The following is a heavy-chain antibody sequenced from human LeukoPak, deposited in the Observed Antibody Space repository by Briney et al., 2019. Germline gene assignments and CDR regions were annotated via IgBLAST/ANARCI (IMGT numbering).Heavy chain of an antibody. J-gene: IGHJ4*02. D-gene: IGHD1-26*01. CDR2: ISNIDSYI. CDR3: ARARATSGSYYLYFDY. Sequence: GGSLRLSCAASGFTFSSYSMNWVRQAPGKGLEWVSCISNIDSYIYYAYSVKGRFTISRDNARNSLYLQMNSLRAEDTAVYYCARARATSGSYYLYFDYWGQGTLVTVSS. V-gene: IGHV3-21*01. CDR1: GFTFSSYS.